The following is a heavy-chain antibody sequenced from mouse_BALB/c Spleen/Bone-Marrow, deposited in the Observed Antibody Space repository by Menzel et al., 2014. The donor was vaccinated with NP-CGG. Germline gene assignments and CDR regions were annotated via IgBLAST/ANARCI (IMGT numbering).Heavy chain of an antibody. D-gene: IGHD2-10*01. CDR2: ISNGGGST. Sequence: EVKLMESGGGLVQPGGSLKLSCATSGFTFSDYYMYWVRQTPEKRLEWVAYISNGGGSTYYPDTVKGRFTISRDNAKNTLYLQMSRLKSEDTAMYYCASTYYGNPFAYWGQGTLSLSLQ. CDR3: ASTYYGNPFAY. CDR1: GFTFSDYY. J-gene: IGHJ3*01. V-gene: IGHV5-12*02.